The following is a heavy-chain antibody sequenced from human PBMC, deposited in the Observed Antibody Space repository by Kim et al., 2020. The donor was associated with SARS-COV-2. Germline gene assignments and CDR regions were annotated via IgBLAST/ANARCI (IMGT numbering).Heavy chain of an antibody. D-gene: IGHD3-10*01. CDR1: GGSISSGGYY. CDR3: ARAAAYYYGSGSYYNRGAFDY. CDR2: IYYSGST. V-gene: IGHV4-31*03. Sequence: SETLSLTCTVSGGSISSGGYYWSWIRQHPGKGLEWIGYIYYSGSTYYNPSLKSRVTISVDTSKNQFSLKLSSVTAADTAVYYCARAAAYYYGSGSYYNRGAFDYWGQGTLVTVSS. J-gene: IGHJ4*02.